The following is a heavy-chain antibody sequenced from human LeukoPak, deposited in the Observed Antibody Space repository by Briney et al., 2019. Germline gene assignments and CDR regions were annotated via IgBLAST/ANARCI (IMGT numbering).Heavy chain of an antibody. Sequence: GGSLRLSCAASGFTFTSYGMHWVRQAPGKGLEWLALISYDGSNKYSADSVKGRFTISRDNSKNTLYLQMDSLRAEDTAVYYCVRAMEVWGQGTTVTVSS. CDR3: VRAMEV. V-gene: IGHV3-30*03. J-gene: IGHJ6*02. CDR2: ISYDGSNK. CDR1: GFTFTSYG.